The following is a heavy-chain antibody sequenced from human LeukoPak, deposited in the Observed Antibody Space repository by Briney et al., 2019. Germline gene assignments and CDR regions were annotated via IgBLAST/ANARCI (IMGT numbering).Heavy chain of an antibody. Sequence: SETLSLTCTVSGGSISSYYWSWIRQPPGKGLEWIGYIYYSGSTNYNPSLKSRVTISVDTSKNQFSLELSSVTAADTAVYYCASGVGTISYYYYGMDVWGQGTTVTVSS. V-gene: IGHV4-59*08. D-gene: IGHD2-2*01. CDR1: GGSISSYY. CDR2: IYYSGST. CDR3: ASGVGTISYYYYGMDV. J-gene: IGHJ6*02.